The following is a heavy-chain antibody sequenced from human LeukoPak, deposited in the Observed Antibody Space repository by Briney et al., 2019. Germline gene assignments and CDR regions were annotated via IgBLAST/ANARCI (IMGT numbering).Heavy chain of an antibody. J-gene: IGHJ4*02. CDR3: ASYDYSIDY. CDR1: GFIFSRYG. D-gene: IGHD4-11*01. Sequence: PGGSLRLSCAASGFIFSRYGMTWVRQAPGKGLEWVANINEDGNDKYYVDSVKGRFTISRDSAKNSLYLQMNSLRAEDTAVYYCASYDYSIDYWGQGTLVTVSS. CDR2: INEDGNDK. V-gene: IGHV3-7*01.